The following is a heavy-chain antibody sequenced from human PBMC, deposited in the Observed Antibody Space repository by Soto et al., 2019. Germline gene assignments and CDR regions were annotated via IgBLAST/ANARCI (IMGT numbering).Heavy chain of an antibody. V-gene: IGHV4-39*01. Sequence: QLQLQESGPGLVKPSETLSLTCTVSGGSISSSSYYWGWIRQPPGKGLEWIGSIYYSGSTYYNPSLKSRVTISVDTSKNQFSLKLSSVTAADTAVYYCARSWEGYCSGGSCPYNWFDPWGQGTLVTVSS. CDR1: GGSISSSSYY. CDR3: ARSWEGYCSGGSCPYNWFDP. D-gene: IGHD2-15*01. CDR2: IYYSGST. J-gene: IGHJ5*02.